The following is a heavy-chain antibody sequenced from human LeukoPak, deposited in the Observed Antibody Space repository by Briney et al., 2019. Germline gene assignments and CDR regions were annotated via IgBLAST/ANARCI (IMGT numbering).Heavy chain of an antibody. CDR3: ARHADIVVVPAANVGWFDP. Sequence: SETLSLTCTVSGGSISSSSYYWGWIRQPPGKGLEWIGSIYYSGSTYYNPSLKSRVTISVDASKNQFSLKLSSVTAADTAVYYCARHADIVVVPAANVGWFDPWGQGTLVTVSS. D-gene: IGHD2-2*01. J-gene: IGHJ5*02. CDR2: IYYSGST. V-gene: IGHV4-39*01. CDR1: GGSISSSSYY.